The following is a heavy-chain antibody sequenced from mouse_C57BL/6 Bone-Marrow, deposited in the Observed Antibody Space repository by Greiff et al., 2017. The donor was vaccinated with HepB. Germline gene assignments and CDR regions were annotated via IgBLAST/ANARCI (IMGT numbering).Heavy chain of an antibody. CDR1: GFTFSDFY. CDR3: ARDCYYGSSYGGFDY. Sequence: EVKLMESGGGLVQSGRSLRLSCATSGFTFSDFYMEWVRQAPGKGLEWIAASRNKANDYTTEYSASVKGRFIVSRDTSQSILYLQMNALRAEDTAIYYCARDCYYGSSYGGFDYWGQGTTLTVSS. J-gene: IGHJ2*01. V-gene: IGHV7-1*01. D-gene: IGHD1-1*01. CDR2: SRNKANDYTT.